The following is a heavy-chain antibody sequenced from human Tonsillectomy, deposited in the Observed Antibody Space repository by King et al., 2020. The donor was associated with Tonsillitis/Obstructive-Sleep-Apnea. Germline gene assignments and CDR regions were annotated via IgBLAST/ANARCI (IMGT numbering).Heavy chain of an antibody. CDR2: FGSDSTYI. D-gene: IGHD4-11*01. CDR1: GFTFSSYT. Sequence: VQLVESGGGLVKPGGSLRLSCAASGFTFSSYTINWVRQAPGKGLEWVSSFGSDSTYIYNADSMKGRITFSRDNAKRSLYLQINSLRAEDTALYYCARVLQNPFYYMDVWGKGTTVTVSS. CDR3: ARVLQNPFYYMDV. V-gene: IGHV3-21*06. J-gene: IGHJ6*03.